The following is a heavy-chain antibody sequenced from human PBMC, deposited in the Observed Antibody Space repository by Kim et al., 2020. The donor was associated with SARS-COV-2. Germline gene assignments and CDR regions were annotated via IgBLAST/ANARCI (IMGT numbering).Heavy chain of an antibody. CDR3: ARFIAVAGTLDY. V-gene: IGHV4-59*13. D-gene: IGHD6-19*01. CDR2: IYYSGST. CDR1: GVSISSYD. J-gene: IGHJ4*02. Sequence: SENLSLTCTVSGVSISSYDWSWIRQPPGKGLEWIGDIYYSGSTNYNPSLKSRVTISVDMSKNQFSLKLSSVTAADTAVYYCARFIAVAGTLDYWGQGTLVTVSS.